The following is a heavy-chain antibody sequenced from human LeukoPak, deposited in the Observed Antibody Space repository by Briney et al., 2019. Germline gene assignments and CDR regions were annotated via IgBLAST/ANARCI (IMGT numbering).Heavy chain of an antibody. D-gene: IGHD6-25*01. CDR1: GFTFSSYA. CDR3: TTPPGYWGSAPFDY. Sequence: GGSLRLSCAASGFTFSSYAMSWVRQAPGKGLEWVGHIKSKTDGGTTDYAAPVKGRFTISRDDSKSTVYLQMNSLKTEDTAVYYCTTPPGYWGSAPFDYWGQGTQVTVSS. J-gene: IGHJ4*02. V-gene: IGHV3-15*01. CDR2: IKSKTDGGTT.